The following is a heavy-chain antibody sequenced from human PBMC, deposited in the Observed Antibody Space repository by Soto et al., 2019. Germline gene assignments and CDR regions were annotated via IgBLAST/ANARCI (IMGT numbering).Heavy chain of an antibody. Sequence: QVQLVQSGAEVKKPGSSVKVSCKASGGTFSNFALSWVRQAPGQGLEWMGGIIPMFGTANYAQKFQGRVTIPADRSTSTAYREVGSLRSEDRAVYYCANWGGDLEGGGDYWGQGTLVTVSS. CDR2: IIPMFGTA. CDR1: GGTFSNFA. D-gene: IGHD2-21*02. CDR3: ANWGGDLEGGGDY. J-gene: IGHJ4*02. V-gene: IGHV1-69*06.